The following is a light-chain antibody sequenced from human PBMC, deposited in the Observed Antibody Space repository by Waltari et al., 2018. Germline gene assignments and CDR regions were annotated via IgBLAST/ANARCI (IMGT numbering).Light chain of an antibody. V-gene: IGKV3-11*01. CDR3: QQRSAWLT. J-gene: IGKJ4*01. Sequence: DIVLTQSPATLSLSPGETATLSCRASQSVGNYLVWYQQQPGQTPSLLIYDASKRASGFPAMFSGSGSGTDFTLTISSLEPEDFAVYYCQQRSAWLTFGEGTRVE. CDR1: QSVGNY. CDR2: DAS.